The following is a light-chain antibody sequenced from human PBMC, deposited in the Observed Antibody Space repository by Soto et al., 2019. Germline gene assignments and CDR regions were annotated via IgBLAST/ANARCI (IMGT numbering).Light chain of an antibody. CDR3: QQYHNSILM. Sequence: ENVLTQSPGTLSLSPGERATLSCIASQSVSSSHLAWYQQKPGQAPRLLMYGASSRATGIPDRFSGGGSGADFTLTISRLEPEDFGVYYCQQYHNSILMFGQGTKVDI. J-gene: IGKJ1*01. CDR2: GAS. V-gene: IGKV3-20*01. CDR1: QSVSSSH.